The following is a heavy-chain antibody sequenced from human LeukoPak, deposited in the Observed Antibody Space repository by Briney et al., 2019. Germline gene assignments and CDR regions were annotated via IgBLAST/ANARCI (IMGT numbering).Heavy chain of an antibody. CDR2: ISAYNGNT. V-gene: IGHV1-18*01. D-gene: IGHD5-12*01. CDR1: GYTFTGYG. CDR3: AREPIVATYFDY. Sequence: ASVKVSCKASGYTFTGYGISWVRQAPGQGLEWMGWISAYNGNTNYAQKLQGRVTMTRDTSISTAYMELSRLRSDDTAVYYCAREPIVATYFDYWGQGTLVTVSS. J-gene: IGHJ4*02.